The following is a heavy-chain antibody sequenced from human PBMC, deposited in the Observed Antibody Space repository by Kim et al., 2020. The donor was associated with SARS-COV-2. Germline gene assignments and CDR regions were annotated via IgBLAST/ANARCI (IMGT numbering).Heavy chain of an antibody. J-gene: IGHJ6*03. D-gene: IGHD3-22*01. CDR3: ARGLLSDYYYYMDV. V-gene: IGHV1-69*01. Sequence: AQKFQGRVTITADESTSTAYMELSSLRSEDTAVYYCARGLLSDYYYYMDVWGKGTTVTVSS.